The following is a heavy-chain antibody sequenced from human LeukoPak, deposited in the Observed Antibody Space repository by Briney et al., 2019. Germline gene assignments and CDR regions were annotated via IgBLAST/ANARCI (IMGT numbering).Heavy chain of an antibody. CDR3: ARVAVVPAAIRLYYYGMDV. Sequence: GGSLRLSCAASGFTVSSNYMSWVRQAPGKGLEWVSVIYSGGSTYYADSVKGRFTISRDNSKNTLYLQMNSLRAEDTAVYYCARVAVVPAAIRLYYYGMDVWGQGTTVTVSS. D-gene: IGHD2-2*01. CDR1: GFTVSSNY. V-gene: IGHV3-66*01. J-gene: IGHJ6*02. CDR2: IYSGGST.